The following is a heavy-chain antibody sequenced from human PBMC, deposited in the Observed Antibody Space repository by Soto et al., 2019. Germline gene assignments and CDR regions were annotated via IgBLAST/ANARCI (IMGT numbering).Heavy chain of an antibody. Sequence: ASVKVSCTDSGYPLTELSMHWLRHAPGKGLEWMGGFDPEDGETIYAHKFQGRVTMTEDTSTDTAYMELSSLRSEDTAVYYCETLGCSGSSVWFDPWGQGTLVTVSS. V-gene: IGHV1-24*01. CDR3: ETLGCSGSSVWFDP. CDR2: FDPEDGET. J-gene: IGHJ5*02. D-gene: IGHD2-15*01. CDR1: GYPLTELS.